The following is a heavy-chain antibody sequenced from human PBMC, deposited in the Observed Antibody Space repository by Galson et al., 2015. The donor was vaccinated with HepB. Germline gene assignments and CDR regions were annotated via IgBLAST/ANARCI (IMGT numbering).Heavy chain of an antibody. D-gene: IGHD4-23*01. J-gene: IGHJ4*02. CDR2: IYYSGST. CDR3: ASVGYGGNSGVFDY. V-gene: IGHV4-59*01. Sequence: ETLSLTCTVSGGSISSYYWSWIRQPPGKGLEWIGYIYYSGSTNYNPSLKSRVTISVDTSKNQFSLKLSSVTAADTAVYYCASVGYGGNSGVFDYWGQGTLVTVSS. CDR1: GGSISSYY.